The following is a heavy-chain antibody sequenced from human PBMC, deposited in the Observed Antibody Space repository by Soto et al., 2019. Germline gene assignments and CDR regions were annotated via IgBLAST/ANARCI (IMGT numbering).Heavy chain of an antibody. CDR3: AKVSRGIGVVPAAVN. CDR2: ISGSGGST. V-gene: IGHV3-23*01. CDR1: GHTFHNYA. Sequence: EVQLLESEGGLEQPGGSLRLSCVGSGHTFHNYAMTWVRQAPGKGQEWVSGISGSGGSTYYADSVRGRFTISRDDSKNTLYLQMNSLRAQDTAVYYCAKVSRGIGVVPAAVNWGQGTLVTVSS. D-gene: IGHD2-2*01. J-gene: IGHJ4*02.